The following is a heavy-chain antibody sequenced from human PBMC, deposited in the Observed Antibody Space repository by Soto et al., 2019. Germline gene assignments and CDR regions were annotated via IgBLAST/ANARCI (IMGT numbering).Heavy chain of an antibody. Sequence: QITLKESGPTLVKPTQTLTLTCTFSGFSLSTPGVAVGWFRQPPGKALEWLAHIYWDEDKWYSPSLKSRLNITDDTPKIQVVLIITNMDPVDTATYYCAHSPRGYAYYFDYWGQGTLVTVSS. J-gene: IGHJ4*02. CDR2: IYWDEDK. D-gene: IGHD5-12*01. CDR3: AHSPRGYAYYFDY. CDR1: GFSLSTPGVA. V-gene: IGHV2-5*02.